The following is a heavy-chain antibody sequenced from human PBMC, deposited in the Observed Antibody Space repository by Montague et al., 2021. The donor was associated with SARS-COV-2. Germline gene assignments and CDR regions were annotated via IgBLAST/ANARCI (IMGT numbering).Heavy chain of an antibody. CDR3: ARDCYDYGSGSYQRWFDP. V-gene: IGHV4-38-2*02. J-gene: IGHJ5*02. Sequence: SETLSLTCTVSGYSISSGYYWGWIRQPPGKGLEWIGSIYHSGSTXYNPSLKSQVTISVDTSKNQFSLKLSSVTAADTAVYYCARDCYDYGSGSYQRWFDPWGQGTLVTVSS. D-gene: IGHD3-10*01. CDR2: IYHSGST. CDR1: GYSISSGYY.